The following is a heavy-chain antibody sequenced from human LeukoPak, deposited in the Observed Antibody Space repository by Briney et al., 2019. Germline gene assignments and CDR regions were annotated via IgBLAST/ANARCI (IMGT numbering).Heavy chain of an antibody. CDR1: GGTFSSYA. CDR2: IIPILGIA. CDR3: ARFINDYGDYYFDY. Sequence: ASVKVSCKASGGTFSSYAISWVRQAPGQGLEWMGRIIPILGIANYAQKFQGRVTITADKSTSTAYMELSSLRSEDTAVYYCARFINDYGDYYFDYWGQGTLVTVSS. D-gene: IGHD4-17*01. V-gene: IGHV1-69*04. J-gene: IGHJ4*02.